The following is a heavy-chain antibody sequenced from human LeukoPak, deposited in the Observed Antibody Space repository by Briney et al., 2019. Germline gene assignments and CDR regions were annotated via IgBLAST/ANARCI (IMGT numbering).Heavy chain of an antibody. V-gene: IGHV3-11*01. D-gene: IGHD6-19*01. J-gene: IGHJ4*02. Sequence: PGRSLRLSCAASGFTFTEYYMSWIRQAPGKGLEWVSDISSSGDILSYGESVQGRFIISRDNAKNSLYLQMNSLRPDDTAVYFCARETVAGTFDYWGQGTLVTVSS. CDR2: ISSSGDIL. CDR1: GFTFTEYY. CDR3: ARETVAGTFDY.